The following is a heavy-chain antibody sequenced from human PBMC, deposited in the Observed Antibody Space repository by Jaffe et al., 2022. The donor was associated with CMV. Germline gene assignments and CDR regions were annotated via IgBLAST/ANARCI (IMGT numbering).Heavy chain of an antibody. V-gene: IGHV3-33*08. J-gene: IGHJ5*02. D-gene: IGHD3-10*01. Sequence: QVQLVESGGGVVQPGRSLRLSCAASGFTFSSYGMHWVRQAPGKGLEWVAVIWYDGSNKYYADSVKGRFTISRDNSKNTLYLQMNSLRAEDTAVYYCARETIESGSNWFDPWGQGTLVTVSS. CDR3: ARETIESGSNWFDP. CDR1: GFTFSSYG. CDR2: IWYDGSNK.